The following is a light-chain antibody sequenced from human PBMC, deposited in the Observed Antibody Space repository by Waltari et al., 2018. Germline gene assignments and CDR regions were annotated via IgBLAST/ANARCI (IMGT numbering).Light chain of an antibody. Sequence: THMTQSPSSLSEPVGDRGTITCRASQGIRNYLAWFQQKPGRAPKPLIYAASTLQSGVPSKFSGSGSGADFTLTINSLQPEDFASYYCQQYWSFPLTFGGGTKVEMK. CDR2: AAS. CDR1: QGIRNY. V-gene: IGKV1-16*02. J-gene: IGKJ4*01. CDR3: QQYWSFPLT.